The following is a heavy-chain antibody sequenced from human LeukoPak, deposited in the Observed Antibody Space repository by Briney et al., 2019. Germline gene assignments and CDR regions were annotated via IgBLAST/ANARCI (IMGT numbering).Heavy chain of an antibody. Sequence: GGSLRLSCAASGFTFSSYSMNWVRQAPGKGLEWVACIRSSNNYIYYADSVKGRFTISRDNAKNSLYLHMNSLRAEDTAVYYCAKDSQAGTWGQGTLVTVSS. CDR1: GFTFSSYS. J-gene: IGHJ5*02. D-gene: IGHD6-13*01. CDR3: AKDSQAGT. CDR2: IRSSNNYI. V-gene: IGHV3-21*04.